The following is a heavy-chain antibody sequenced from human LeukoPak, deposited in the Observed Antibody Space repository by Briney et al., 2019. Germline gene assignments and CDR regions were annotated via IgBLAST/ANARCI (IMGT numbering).Heavy chain of an antibody. D-gene: IGHD3-10*01. Sequence: SETLSLTCTVSGGSISSYYWSWIRQPPGKGLEXXXXIYYSGSTNYNPSLKSRVTISVDTSKNQFSLKLSSVTAADAAVYYCAREMSMVRGVIPAYYFDYWGQGTLVTVSS. CDR2: IYYSGST. J-gene: IGHJ4*02. CDR3: AREMSMVRGVIPAYYFDY. V-gene: IGHV4-59*01. CDR1: GGSISSYY.